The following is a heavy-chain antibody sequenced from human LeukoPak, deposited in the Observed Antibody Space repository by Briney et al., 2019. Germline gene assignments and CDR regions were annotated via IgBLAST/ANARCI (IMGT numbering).Heavy chain of an antibody. CDR1: GFTLRNTW. CDR3: AGDQSGSLDY. Sequence: GGSLRLSCAASGFTLRNTWMAWVRQAPGKGLEWVANINQDASTKHYVDSVKGRFTISRDNAENSLYLQMNSLRAEDTAVYYCAGDQSGSLDYWGQGTLVTVSS. D-gene: IGHD1-26*01. J-gene: IGHJ4*02. CDR2: INQDASTK. V-gene: IGHV3-7*01.